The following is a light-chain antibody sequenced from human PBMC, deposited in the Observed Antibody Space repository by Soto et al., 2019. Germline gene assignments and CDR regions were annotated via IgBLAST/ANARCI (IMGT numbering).Light chain of an antibody. V-gene: IGLV2-14*03. CDR3: GSYTSDSPYV. J-gene: IGLJ1*01. CDR1: SSDIGDYNS. CDR2: DVR. Sequence: QSALTQPASISGSPGQSITISCTGSSSDIGDYNSVSWFQQHPGKAPKLLIYDVRRRPSGVSSRFFGSKSGNTASLTISGLQAEDEAEYFCGSYTSDSPYVFGTGTKLTVL.